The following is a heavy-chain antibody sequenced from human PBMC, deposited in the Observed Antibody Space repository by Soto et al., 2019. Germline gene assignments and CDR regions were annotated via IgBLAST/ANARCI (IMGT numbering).Heavy chain of an antibody. CDR3: AKDGRYLRPYYFDY. J-gene: IGHJ4*02. CDR2: ISGSGGST. Sequence: LRLSCAASGFTFSSYAMSWVRQAPGKGLEWVSAISGSGGSTYYADSVKGRFTISRDNPKNTLYLQMNSLRAEDTAVYYCAKDGRYLRPYYFDYWGQGTLVTVSS. D-gene: IGHD3-9*01. CDR1: GFTFSSYA. V-gene: IGHV3-23*01.